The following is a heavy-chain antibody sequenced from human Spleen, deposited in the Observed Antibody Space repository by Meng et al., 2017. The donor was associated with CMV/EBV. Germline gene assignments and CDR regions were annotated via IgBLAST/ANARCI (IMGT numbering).Heavy chain of an antibody. V-gene: IGHV3-20*04. Sequence: GESLKISCAASGFTFDDYGMSWVRQAPGKGLEWFSGIDWNGGSTGYADSVKGRFTISRDNAKNSLYLQMNSLRAEDTALYYCARVFGYYYGLDVWGQGTTVPSP. D-gene: IGHD3-16*01. CDR1: GFTFDDYG. J-gene: IGHJ6*02. CDR2: IDWNGGST. CDR3: ARVFGYYYGLDV.